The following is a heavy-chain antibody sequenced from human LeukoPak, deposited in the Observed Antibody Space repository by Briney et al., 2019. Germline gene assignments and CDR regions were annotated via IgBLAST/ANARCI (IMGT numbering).Heavy chain of an antibody. D-gene: IGHD4-23*01. V-gene: IGHV2-70*11. CDR2: IDWDDDK. J-gene: IGHJ4*02. CDR1: GFSLSTRGMC. Sequence: SGPTLLKPTPTLTLTCTFSGFSLSTRGMCVSWIRQPPGKALEWLARIDWDDDKYYSTSLKTRLTISKDTSKNQVVLTMTNMDPVDTATYYCARMILGGNPLFDYWGQGTLVTVSS. CDR3: ARMILGGNPLFDY.